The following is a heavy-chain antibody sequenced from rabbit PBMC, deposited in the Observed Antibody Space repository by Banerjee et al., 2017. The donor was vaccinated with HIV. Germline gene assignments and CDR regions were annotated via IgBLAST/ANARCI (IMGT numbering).Heavy chain of an antibody. CDR1: GSDISSYS. D-gene: IGHD4-1*01. CDR3: ARDLAGVIGWTFNL. CDR2: IYGDSSGTT. J-gene: IGHJ4*01. Sequence: QSLEESGGDLVKPGASLTLTCTASGSDISSYSMGWVRQAPGKGLEWIACIYGDSSGTTYYASWAKGRFTISKTSSTTVTLQMTSLTDADTATHFCARDLAGVIGWTFNLWGPGTLVTVS. V-gene: IGHV1S40*01.